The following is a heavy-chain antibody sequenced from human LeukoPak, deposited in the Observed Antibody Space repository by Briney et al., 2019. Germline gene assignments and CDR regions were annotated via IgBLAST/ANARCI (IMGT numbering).Heavy chain of an antibody. V-gene: IGHV3-23*01. CDR3: AKAGRIAAAGPTDFDY. D-gene: IGHD6-13*01. J-gene: IGHJ4*02. Sequence: GGSLRLSCAASGFTFSSYAMSWVRQAPGKGLEWVSAISGSGGSTYYADSVKGRFTISRDNSKNTLYLQMNGLRAEDTAVYYCAKAGRIAAAGPTDFDYWGQGTLVTVSS. CDR1: GFTFSSYA. CDR2: ISGSGGST.